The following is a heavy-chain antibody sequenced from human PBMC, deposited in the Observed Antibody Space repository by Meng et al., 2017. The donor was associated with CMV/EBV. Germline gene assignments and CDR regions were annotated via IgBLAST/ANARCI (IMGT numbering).Heavy chain of an antibody. Sequence: GGSLRLSCAASGFTFDDYAMHWVRQAPGKGLEWVSGISWNSGSIGYADSVKGRFTISRDNAKNSLYLQMNSLRAEDTAVYYCAKPIRFLEWLNGMDVWGQGTTVTVSS. V-gene: IGHV3-9*01. CDR1: GFTFDDYA. CDR3: AKPIRFLEWLNGMDV. CDR2: ISWNSGSI. J-gene: IGHJ6*02. D-gene: IGHD3-3*01.